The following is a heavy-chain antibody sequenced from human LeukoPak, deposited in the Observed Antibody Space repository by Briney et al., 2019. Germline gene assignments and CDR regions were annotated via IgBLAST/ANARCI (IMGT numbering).Heavy chain of an antibody. CDR2: IYYSGST. V-gene: IGHV4-59*12. Sequence: SETLSLTCTVSGGSISSYCWSWIRQPPGKGLEWIGYIYYSGSTNYNPSLKSRVTISVDTSKNQFSLKLSSVTAADTAVYYCAREEDHFDYWGQGTLVTVSS. CDR1: GGSISSYC. J-gene: IGHJ4*02. D-gene: IGHD2-15*01. CDR3: AREEDHFDY.